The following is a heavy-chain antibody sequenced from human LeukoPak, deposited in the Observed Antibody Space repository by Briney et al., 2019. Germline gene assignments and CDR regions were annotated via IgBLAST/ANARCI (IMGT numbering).Heavy chain of an antibody. Sequence: GGSLRLSCAASGFTFSSYSMNWVRQAPGKGLEWVSAISGSGGSTYYADSVKGRFTISRDNSKNTLYLQMNSLRAEDTAVYYCAKVIMSIAALAPWGQGTLVTVSS. D-gene: IGHD6-6*01. V-gene: IGHV3-23*01. J-gene: IGHJ5*02. CDR1: GFTFSSYS. CDR3: AKVIMSIAALAP. CDR2: ISGSGGST.